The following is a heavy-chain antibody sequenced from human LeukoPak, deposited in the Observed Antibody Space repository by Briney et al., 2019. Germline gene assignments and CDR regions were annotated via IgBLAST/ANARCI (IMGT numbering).Heavy chain of an antibody. J-gene: IGHJ4*02. D-gene: IGHD5-18*01. V-gene: IGHV3-23*01. CDR2: IGGSGGST. Sequence: GRSLRLSCASSGFTFSSYAMSWVRQAPGKGLEWVSAIGGSGGSTYYADSVKGRFTISRDNSKNTLYLQMNSLRAEDTAVYYCAKEDTAMGDYFDYWGQGTLVTVSS. CDR1: GFTFSSYA. CDR3: AKEDTAMGDYFDY.